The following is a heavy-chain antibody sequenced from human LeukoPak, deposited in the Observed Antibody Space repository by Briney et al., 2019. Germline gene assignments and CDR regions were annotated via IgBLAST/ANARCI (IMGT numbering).Heavy chain of an antibody. CDR3: ARDPGVSGWYWGNS. D-gene: IGHD6-19*01. CDR1: GFTFSRYV. Sequence: GGSLRLSCAASGFTFSRYVMYWVRQAPGKGLEWVAVISDDENNKCYADSVKGRFTISRDNSKNTLYLQMNSLRAEDTAVYYCARDPGVSGWYWGNSWGQGTLVTVSS. CDR2: ISDDENNK. V-gene: IGHV3-30-3*01. J-gene: IGHJ4*02.